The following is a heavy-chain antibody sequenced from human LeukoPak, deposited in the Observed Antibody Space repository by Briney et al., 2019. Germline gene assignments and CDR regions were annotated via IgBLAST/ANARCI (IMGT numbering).Heavy chain of an antibody. CDR3: AKGPERSCNGAGCYPLDY. Sequence: GGSLRLSCAASGFSFSSYSMTWVRQAPGKGPEWISSITDSGGNTYSADSVKGRVTISRDNAKNTLYLQMNSLRVEATGVYYCAKGPERSCNGAGCYPLDYWGQGTLVTVSS. CDR2: ITDSGGNT. CDR1: GFSFSSYS. D-gene: IGHD2-15*01. V-gene: IGHV3-23*01. J-gene: IGHJ4*02.